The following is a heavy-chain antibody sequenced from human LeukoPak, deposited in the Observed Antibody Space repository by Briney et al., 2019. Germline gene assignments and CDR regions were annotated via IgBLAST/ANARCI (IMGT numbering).Heavy chain of an antibody. CDR2: LNPSSSST. D-gene: IGHD6-13*01. V-gene: IGHV1-46*01. J-gene: IGHJ6*02. Sequence: ASVKVSCKASGYTFTTYYMHWVRQAPGQGLEWMGILNPSSSSTSYAQRFQGRVTMTTDTSTSTAYMELRSLRSDDTAVYYCARGPRIAAAGNYCYYGMDVWGQGTTVTVSS. CDR3: ARGPRIAAAGNYCYYGMDV. CDR1: GYTFTTYY.